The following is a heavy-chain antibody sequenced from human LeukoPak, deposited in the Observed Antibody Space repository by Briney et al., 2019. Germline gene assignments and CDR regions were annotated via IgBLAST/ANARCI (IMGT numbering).Heavy chain of an antibody. CDR1: GGSISRSSYY. J-gene: IGHJ5*02. CDR2: IYYSGST. CDR3: ARGGLYYYGSGSFWFDP. Sequence: PSETLSLTCTVSGGSISRSSYYWGWIRQPPGKGLEWIGSIYYSGSTYHNPSLKSRVTISVDTSKNQFSLKLSSVTAADTAVYYCARGGLYYYGSGSFWFDPWGQGTLVTVSS. V-gene: IGHV4-39*07. D-gene: IGHD3-10*01.